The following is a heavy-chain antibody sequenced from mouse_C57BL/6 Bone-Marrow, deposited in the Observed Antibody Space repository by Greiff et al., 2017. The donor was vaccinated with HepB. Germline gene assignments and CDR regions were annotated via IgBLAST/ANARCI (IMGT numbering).Heavy chain of an antibody. V-gene: IGHV5-4*03. Sequence: VMLVESGGGLVKPGGSLKLSCAASGFTFSSYAMSWVRQTPEKRLEWVATISDGGSYTYYPDNVKGRFTISRDNAKNNLYLQMSHLKSEDTAMYYCARGRISNYYGSSYDAMDYWGQGTSVTVSS. CDR3: ARGRISNYYGSSYDAMDY. J-gene: IGHJ4*01. CDR2: ISDGGSYT. CDR1: GFTFSSYA. D-gene: IGHD1-1*01.